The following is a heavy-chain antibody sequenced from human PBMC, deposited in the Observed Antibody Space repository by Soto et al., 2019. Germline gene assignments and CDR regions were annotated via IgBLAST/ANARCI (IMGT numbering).Heavy chain of an antibody. CDR3: ASDGTYNWV. CDR1: GFTVSNNY. D-gene: IGHD1-1*01. J-gene: IGHJ4*02. CDR2: IYSGGAT. V-gene: IGHV3-66*01. Sequence: EVQLVESGGGLVQPGGSLRLSCAASGFTVSNNYMRWVRQAPGKGLEWVSLIYSGGATYYADSVKGRFTISRDNSKNTLYLQMNSLGAEDTAVYYCASDGTYNWVGGQGILVTVSS.